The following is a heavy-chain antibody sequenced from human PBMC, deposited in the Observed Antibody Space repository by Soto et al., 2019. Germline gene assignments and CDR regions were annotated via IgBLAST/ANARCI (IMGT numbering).Heavy chain of an antibody. CDR2: MNPNSGNT. CDR3: ARDTLIYYDSSGYYYPYFDY. CDR1: GYTFTSYD. Sequence: GASVKVSCKASGYTFTSYDINWVRQATGQGLEWMGWMNPNSGNTGYAQKFQGRVTITRDTSASTAYMELSSLRSEDTAVYYCARDTLIYYDSSGYYYPYFDYWGQGTLVTVSS. J-gene: IGHJ4*02. D-gene: IGHD3-22*01. V-gene: IGHV1-8*01.